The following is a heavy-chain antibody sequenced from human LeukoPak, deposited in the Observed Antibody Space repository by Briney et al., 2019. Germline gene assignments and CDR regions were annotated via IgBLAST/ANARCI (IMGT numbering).Heavy chain of an antibody. V-gene: IGHV3-30*07. CDR2: ISYDGTNI. CDR3: AKSPRGSRFLEWLFFDY. Sequence: GGSLRLSCAASGFTFTNYAIQWVRQAPGKGLEWVAVISYDGTNIYYGDSVKGRFTISRDNSKNTLYLQMNSLRAEDTAVYYCAKSPRGSRFLEWLFFDYWGQGTLVTVSS. CDR1: GFTFTNYA. D-gene: IGHD3-3*01. J-gene: IGHJ4*02.